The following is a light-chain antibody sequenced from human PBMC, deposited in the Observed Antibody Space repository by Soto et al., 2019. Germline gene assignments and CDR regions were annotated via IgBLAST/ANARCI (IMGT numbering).Light chain of an antibody. Sequence: QAVVTQSPSASASLGASVKLTCTLSSGHSSYAIAWHQQQPEKGPRYLMKLNSDGRHSKGDGIPDRFSGSSSGAERYLTISSLQYEDEADYYCQTWGTGIQVFGGGTKLTVL. CDR2: LNSDGRH. CDR1: SGHSSYA. J-gene: IGLJ2*01. CDR3: QTWGTGIQV. V-gene: IGLV4-69*01.